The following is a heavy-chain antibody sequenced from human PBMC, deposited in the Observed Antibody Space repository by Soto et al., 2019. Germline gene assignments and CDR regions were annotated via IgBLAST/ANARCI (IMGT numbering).Heavy chain of an antibody. Sequence: SETLSLTCAVYGGSFSGYYWSWIRQPPGKGLEWIGEINHSGSTNYNPSLKSRVTISVDTSKNQFSLKLSSVTAADTAVYYCARGTTGTTSPAEYYYYYMDVRGKGTTVTVSS. CDR2: INHSGST. V-gene: IGHV4-34*01. J-gene: IGHJ6*03. CDR3: ARGTTGTTSPAEYYYYYMDV. CDR1: GGSFSGYY. D-gene: IGHD1-1*01.